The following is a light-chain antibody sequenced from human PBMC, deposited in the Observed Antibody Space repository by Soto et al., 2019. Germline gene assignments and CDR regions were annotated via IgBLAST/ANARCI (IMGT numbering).Light chain of an antibody. CDR1: QSVRSSY. Sequence: SQSVRSSYLDWSQKKXGQAPRLLIYGASXRATGIPDRFSGSGSATDFTLTISRLEPEDFAVYYCQQYGSSPLTCGGRIKGDIK. J-gene: IGKJ4*01. V-gene: IGKV3-20*01. CDR3: QQYGSSPLT. CDR2: GAS.